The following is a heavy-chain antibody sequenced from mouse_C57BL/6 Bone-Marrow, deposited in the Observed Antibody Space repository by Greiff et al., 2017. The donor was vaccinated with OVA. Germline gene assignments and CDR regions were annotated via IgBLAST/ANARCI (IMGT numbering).Heavy chain of an antibody. CDR2: INPSTGGT. Sequence: VQLKQSGPELVKPGASVKISCKASGYSFTGYYMNWVKQSPEKSLEWIGEINPSTGGTTYNQKFKAKATLTVDKSSSTAYMQLKSLTSEDSAVYYCAREDYYGTPWFAYWGQGTLVTVSA. CDR1: GYSFTGYY. J-gene: IGHJ3*01. CDR3: AREDYYGTPWFAY. V-gene: IGHV1-42*01. D-gene: IGHD1-2*01.